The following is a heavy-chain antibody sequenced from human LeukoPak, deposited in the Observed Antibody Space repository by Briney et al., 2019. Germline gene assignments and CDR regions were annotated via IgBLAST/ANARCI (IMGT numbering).Heavy chain of an antibody. CDR3: ARGGSYSGSGSSKNWFDP. J-gene: IGHJ5*02. D-gene: IGHD3-10*01. V-gene: IGHV3-7*04. CDR1: GFTFRNYW. Sequence: GGSLRLSCEASGFTFRNYWMNWVRQAPGKGLEWVANINQDGSKKHFVGSVEGRFTISRENAKNSLYLHMNSLRAEDTAVYYCARGGSYSGSGSSKNWFDPWGQGTLVTVSS. CDR2: INQDGSKK.